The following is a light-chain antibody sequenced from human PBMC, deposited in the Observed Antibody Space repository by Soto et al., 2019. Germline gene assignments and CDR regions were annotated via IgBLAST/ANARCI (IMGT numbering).Light chain of an antibody. J-gene: IGKJ3*01. V-gene: IGKV1-39*01. CDR1: QTIARY. CDR2: AAS. CDR3: QQSYNAPFN. Sequence: DIQMTQSPSPLSASVGDRIITCRASQTIARYINWFQQKSGQPPKLLVYAASTLRHGVPSRFSASGSGSHFTLTINSLQPEDLATYYCQQSYNAPFNFXPGTKVDIK.